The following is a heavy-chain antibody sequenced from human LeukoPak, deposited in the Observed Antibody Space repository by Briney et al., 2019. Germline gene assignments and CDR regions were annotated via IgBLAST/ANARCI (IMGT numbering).Heavy chain of an antibody. D-gene: IGHD2-15*01. CDR2: IKQDGSEK. CDR3: ARTRYCSGDNCYLDY. J-gene: IGHJ4*02. CDR1: EFTFNIYW. Sequence: GGSLRLSCAASEFTFNIYWMSWVRQAPGKGLEWVASIKQDGSEKYYVDSVKGRFTISRDNAKNSLYLQMNSLRAEDTAIYYCARTRYCSGDNCYLDYWGQGTLVTVSS. V-gene: IGHV3-7*01.